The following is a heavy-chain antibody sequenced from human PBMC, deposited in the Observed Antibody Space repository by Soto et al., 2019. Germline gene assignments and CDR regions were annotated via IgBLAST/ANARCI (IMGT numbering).Heavy chain of an antibody. Sequence: GGSLRLCWAASGFTFSSYAMSWVRQAPGKGLEWVSSISVSGGSTYSTYYADSVRGRLTISRDDSRNTMYLQMSSLRAEDTAIYYCAKNYYFDSWGQGTLVTVS. V-gene: IGHV3-23*01. J-gene: IGHJ4*02. CDR1: GFTFSSYA. CDR2: ISVSGGSTYST. CDR3: AKNYYFDS.